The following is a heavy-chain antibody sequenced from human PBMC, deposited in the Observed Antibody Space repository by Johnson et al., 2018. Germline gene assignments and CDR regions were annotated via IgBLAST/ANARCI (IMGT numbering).Heavy chain of an antibody. CDR3: ARTASGSMDV. V-gene: IGHV3-74*01. Sequence: VQLQESGGGLVQPGGSXRLSCAASGFTFSSYWMHWVRQAPGTGLVWVSRINSDGSSTSYADSVKGRFTIARDNAKNTLYLQMNRLRAEATAVYYCARTASGSMDVWGQGTTVTVSS. J-gene: IGHJ6*02. CDR1: GFTFSSYW. D-gene: IGHD1-14*01. CDR2: INSDGSST.